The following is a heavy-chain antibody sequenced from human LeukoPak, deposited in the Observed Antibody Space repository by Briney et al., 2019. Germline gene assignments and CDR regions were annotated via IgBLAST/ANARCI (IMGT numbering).Heavy chain of an antibody. J-gene: IGHJ6*02. Sequence: SETLSLTCTVSGGSISSSSYYWGWIRQPPGKGLQWIGGVYHSGATYQNPSLKSRVTISVDTSKNQFSLRLEGYYGSGNYYKPPLDYSYGMDVWGQGTAVTVSS. D-gene: IGHD3-10*01. CDR2: VYHSGAT. CDR1: GGSISSSSYY. CDR3: LDYSYGMDV. V-gene: IGHV4-39*01.